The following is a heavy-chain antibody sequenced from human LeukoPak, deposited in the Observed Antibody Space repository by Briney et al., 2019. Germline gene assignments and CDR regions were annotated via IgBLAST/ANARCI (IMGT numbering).Heavy chain of an antibody. CDR2: INPKSGGT. V-gene: IGHV1-2*02. D-gene: IGHD3-3*01. CDR3: AGGNDPSIFGMIQWFDP. Sequence: GASVKVSCKASEYNFIAYYLHWVRQAPGQGLEWMGCINPKSGGTNYDQKFQGRVTMTSDTSINTAYMELSRLTSDDTAVCYCAGGNDPSIFGMIQWFDPWGQGTLVTVSS. CDR1: EYNFIAYY. J-gene: IGHJ5*02.